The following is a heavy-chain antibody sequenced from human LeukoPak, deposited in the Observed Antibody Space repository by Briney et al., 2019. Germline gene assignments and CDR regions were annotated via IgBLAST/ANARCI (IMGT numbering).Heavy chain of an antibody. CDR1: GGSISSYY. D-gene: IGHD1/OR15-1a*01. Sequence: PSETLSLTCTVSGGSISSYYWSWIRQPPGKGLEWIGYIYYSGSTNYNPSLKSRVTISVDTSKDQFSLKLSSVTAADTAVYYCARTVWNIRLDYWGQGTLATVSS. CDR2: IYYSGST. V-gene: IGHV4-59*08. CDR3: ARTVWNIRLDY. J-gene: IGHJ4*02.